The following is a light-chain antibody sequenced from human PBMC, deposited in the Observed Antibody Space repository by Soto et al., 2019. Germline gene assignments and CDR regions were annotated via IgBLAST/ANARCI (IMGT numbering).Light chain of an antibody. CDR3: QAWDTGIHVI. Sequence: QLVLTQSPSASASLGASVKLTCTLSSGYSSYAIAWHQQQPGKGPRYLMKVNNDGSLNKGDELPDRFSGSSSGAERYLSISSLQSEDEADYYCQAWDTGIHVIFGGGTKLTVL. CDR1: SGYSSYA. J-gene: IGLJ2*01. V-gene: IGLV4-69*01. CDR2: VNNDGSL.